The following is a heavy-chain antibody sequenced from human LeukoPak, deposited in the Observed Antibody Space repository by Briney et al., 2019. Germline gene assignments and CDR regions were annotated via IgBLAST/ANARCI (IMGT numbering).Heavy chain of an antibody. CDR2: INHSGST. D-gene: IGHD3-10*01. CDR3: ARGGRVRYYGSGSYTRQSYYYGMDV. J-gene: IGHJ6*02. Sequence: SETLSLTCAVYGGSFSGYYWSWIRQPPGKGLEWIGEINHSGSTNYNPSLKSRVTISVDTSKNQFSLKLSSVTAADTAVYYCARGGRVRYYGSGSYTRQSYYYGMDVWGQGTTVTVSS. V-gene: IGHV4-34*01. CDR1: GGSFSGYY.